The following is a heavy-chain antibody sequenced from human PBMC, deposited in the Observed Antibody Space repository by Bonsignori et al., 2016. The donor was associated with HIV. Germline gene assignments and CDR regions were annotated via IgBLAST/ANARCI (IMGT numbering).Heavy chain of an antibody. CDR3: ATGPFVYSGNDDSYYYYMDV. D-gene: IGHD1-1*01. V-gene: IGHV1-69*01. CDR2: IIPIFGAA. J-gene: IGHJ6*03. Sequence: WVRQAPGQGLEWMEGIIPIFGAADYAHRFQGRVTITADESTSTSYMEVNSLRSEDTAVYFCATGPFVYSGNDDSYYYYMDVWGNGTMVTVSS.